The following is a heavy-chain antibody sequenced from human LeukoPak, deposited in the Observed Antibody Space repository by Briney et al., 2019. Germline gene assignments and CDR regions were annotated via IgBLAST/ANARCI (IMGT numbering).Heavy chain of an antibody. V-gene: IGHV4-39*01. Sequence: GSLRLSCAASGFTFSSYWMSWIRQPPGKGLEWIGSIYYSGSTYYNPSLKSRVTISVDTSKNQFSLKLSSVTAADTAVYYCARGSTTGTTSYFDPWGQGTLVTVSS. D-gene: IGHD1-1*01. CDR2: IYYSGST. CDR3: ARGSTTGTTSYFDP. J-gene: IGHJ5*02. CDR1: GFTFSSYW.